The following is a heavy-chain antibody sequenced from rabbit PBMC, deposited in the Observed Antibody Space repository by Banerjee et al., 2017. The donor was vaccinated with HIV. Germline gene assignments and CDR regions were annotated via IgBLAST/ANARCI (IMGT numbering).Heavy chain of an antibody. Sequence: SLEESGGDLVKPEGSLTLTCTASGFSFSNKYVMCWVRQAPGKGLEWIACINSSSGNTVYATWAKGRFTISKTSSTTVTLQMTSLTAADTAIYFCARGMLVLYAGMDLWGQGTLVTVS. CDR3: ARGMLVLYAGMDL. D-gene: IGHD4-2*01. J-gene: IGHJ6*01. CDR2: INSSSGNT. CDR1: GFSFSNKYV. V-gene: IGHV1S40*01.